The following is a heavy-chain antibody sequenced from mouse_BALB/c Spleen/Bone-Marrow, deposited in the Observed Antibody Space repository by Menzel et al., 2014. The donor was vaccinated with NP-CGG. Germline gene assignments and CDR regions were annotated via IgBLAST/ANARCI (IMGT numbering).Heavy chain of an antibody. D-gene: IGHD3-2*01. CDR3: TIPTARACFDY. Sequence: QVQLQQSGAELVKPGASVKMSCKASGYTFTSYWMHWVKQRPGQGLEWIGVIDPSDSYTSYNQKFKGKATLTVDTSSSTAYMQLSSLTSEDSAVYYCTIPTARACFDYWGQGTTLTVFS. J-gene: IGHJ2*01. CDR1: GYTFTSYW. V-gene: IGHV1S127*01. CDR2: IDPSDSYT.